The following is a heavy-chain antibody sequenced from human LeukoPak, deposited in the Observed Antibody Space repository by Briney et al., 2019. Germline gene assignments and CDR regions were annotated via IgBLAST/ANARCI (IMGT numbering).Heavy chain of an antibody. D-gene: IGHD3-3*01. Sequence: SETLSLTCTVSGYSISSGYYWGWIRQPPGKGLEWIGSIYHSGSTYYNPSLKSRVTISVDTSKNQFSLKLSSVTAADTAVYYCARATLGYDFWSRYYTGEFDYWGQGTLVTVSS. CDR3: ARATLGYDFWSRYYTGEFDY. J-gene: IGHJ4*02. CDR1: GYSISSGYY. V-gene: IGHV4-38-2*02. CDR2: IYHSGST.